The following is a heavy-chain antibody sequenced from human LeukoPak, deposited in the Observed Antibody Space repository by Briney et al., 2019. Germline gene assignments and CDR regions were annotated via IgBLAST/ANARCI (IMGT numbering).Heavy chain of an antibody. D-gene: IGHD3-3*01. Sequence: GGSLRLSCAASGFTFSSYWMSWVRQAPGKGLEWVANIKQDGSEKYYADSVKGRFTISRDNAKNSLYLQMNSLRAEDTAVYYCARESSITIFGVVIHNWFDPWGQGTLVTVSS. V-gene: IGHV3-7*01. J-gene: IGHJ5*02. CDR3: ARESSITIFGVVIHNWFDP. CDR2: IKQDGSEK. CDR1: GFTFSSYW.